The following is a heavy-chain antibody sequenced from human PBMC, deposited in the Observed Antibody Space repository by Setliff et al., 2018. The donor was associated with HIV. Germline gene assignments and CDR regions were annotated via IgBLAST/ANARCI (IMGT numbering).Heavy chain of an antibody. CDR3: AREVDVVTTSDAFDI. CDR2: INHSGST. CDR1: GGSFSGYY. J-gene: IGHJ3*02. Sequence: SETLSLTCAVYGGSFSGYYWSWIRQPPGKGLEWIGQINHSGSTNNNPSLKSRVTISVDTSKRQVSLKLTSVTAADTAVYYCAREVDVVTTSDAFDIWGQGTMVTVS. V-gene: IGHV4-34*01. D-gene: IGHD2-21*02.